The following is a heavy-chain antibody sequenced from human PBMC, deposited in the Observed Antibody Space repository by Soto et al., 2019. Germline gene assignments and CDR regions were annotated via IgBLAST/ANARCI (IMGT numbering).Heavy chain of an antibody. CDR3: ARAYCSSTSCYRGGNYYYYGMDV. CDR2: INPNSGGT. V-gene: IGHV1-2*04. J-gene: IGHJ6*02. D-gene: IGHD2-2*02. CDR1: GYTFTGYY. Sequence: ASVKVSCKASGYTFTGYYMHWVRQAPGQGLEWMGWINPNSGGTNYAQKFQGWVTMTRDTSISTAYMELSRLRSDDTAVYYCARAYCSSTSCYRGGNYYYYGMDVWGQGTTVTVSS.